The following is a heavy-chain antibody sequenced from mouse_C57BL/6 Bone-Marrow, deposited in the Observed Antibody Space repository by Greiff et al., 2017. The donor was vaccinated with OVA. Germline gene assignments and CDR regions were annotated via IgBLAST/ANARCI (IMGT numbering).Heavy chain of an antibody. CDR1: GYSFTDYN. J-gene: IGHJ1*03. V-gene: IGHV1-39*01. CDR3: AREDYGSRRDWYFDV. CDR2: INPNYGTT. D-gene: IGHD1-1*01. Sequence: EVQLQQSGPELVKPGASVKISCKASGYSFTDYNMNWVKQSNGKSLEWIGVINPNYGTTSYNQKFKGKVTLTVDQSSSTAYMQLNRLNSEDSAVYYCAREDYGSRRDWYFDVWGTGTTVSVSS.